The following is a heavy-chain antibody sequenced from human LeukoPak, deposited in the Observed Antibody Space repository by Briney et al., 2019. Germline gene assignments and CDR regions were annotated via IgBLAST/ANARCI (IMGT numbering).Heavy chain of an antibody. CDR2: IYYSGGT. V-gene: IGHV4-59*01. D-gene: IGHD5-18*01. Sequence: PSETLSLTCTVSGGSISSYYWSWIRQPPGKGLEWIGYIYYSGGTNYNPSLKSRVTISVDTSKNQFSLKLSSVTAADTAVYYCAGGYSYGGPSFDYWGQGTLVTVSS. CDR3: AGGYSYGGPSFDY. J-gene: IGHJ4*02. CDR1: GGSISSYY.